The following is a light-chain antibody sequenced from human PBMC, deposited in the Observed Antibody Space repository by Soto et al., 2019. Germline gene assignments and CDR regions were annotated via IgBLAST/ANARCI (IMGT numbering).Light chain of an antibody. Sequence: QSALTQPAFVSGSPGQSITISCTGTSSDVGGSNYVSWYQHHPGKAPKLMISEVSNRPSGVSNRFSGSKSGNTASLTISGLQAEDEADYYCSSRTSSSTYVFGTGTKVTVL. CDR1: SSDVGGSNY. CDR2: EVS. V-gene: IGLV2-14*01. CDR3: SSRTSSSTYV. J-gene: IGLJ1*01.